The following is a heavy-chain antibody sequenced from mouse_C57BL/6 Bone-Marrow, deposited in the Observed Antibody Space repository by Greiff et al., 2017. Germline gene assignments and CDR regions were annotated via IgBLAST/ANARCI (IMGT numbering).Heavy chain of an antibody. CDR2: IRNKANGYTT. CDR3: ARYKTPLQGYFDY. J-gene: IGHJ2*01. Sequence: EVMLVESGGGLVQPGGSLSLSCAASGFAFTDYYMSWVRQPPGKALEWLGFIRNKANGYTTEYSASVKGRFTISRDNSQSILYLQMNALRAEDSATYYCARYKTPLQGYFDYWGQGTTLKVSS. CDR1: GFAFTDYY. V-gene: IGHV7-3*01. D-gene: IGHD6-1*01.